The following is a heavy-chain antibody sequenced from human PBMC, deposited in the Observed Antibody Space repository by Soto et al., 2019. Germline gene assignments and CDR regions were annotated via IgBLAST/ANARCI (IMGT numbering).Heavy chain of an antibody. CDR1: GVCFRTYG. J-gene: IGHJ4*02. V-gene: IGHV3-30*03. D-gene: IGHD1-1*01. Sequence: GGSLGRSCEASGVCFRTYGMHWVRQAPGKGLEWVALISYDGSSKYYADSVKGRLTISRYNSKNTLYLQLNSLRSEDTAVYYCAGGWNYFDYWGQGT. CDR3: AGGWNYFDY. CDR2: ISYDGSSK.